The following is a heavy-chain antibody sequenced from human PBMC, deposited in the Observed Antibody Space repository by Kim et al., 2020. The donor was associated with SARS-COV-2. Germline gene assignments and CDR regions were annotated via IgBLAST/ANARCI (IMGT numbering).Heavy chain of an antibody. Sequence: GGSLRLSCAASGFTFSSYAMSWVRQAPGKGLEWVSVISGSGGSTYYADSVKGRFTISRDNSKNTLYLQMNSLRAEDTAVYYCAKDAREGRIVVVIQYYYGMDVWGQGTTVTVSS. D-gene: IGHD3-22*01. CDR2: ISGSGGST. CDR1: GFTFSSYA. V-gene: IGHV3-23*01. CDR3: AKDAREGRIVVVIQYYYGMDV. J-gene: IGHJ6*02.